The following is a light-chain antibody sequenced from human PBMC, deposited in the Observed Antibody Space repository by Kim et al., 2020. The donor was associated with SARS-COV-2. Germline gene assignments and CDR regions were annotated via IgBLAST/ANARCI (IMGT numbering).Light chain of an antibody. CDR1: QTVSSSN. CDR2: GAS. V-gene: IGKV3-20*01. CDR3: QQYDSSPWT. Sequence: LSPGERATLSCRASQTVSSSNLAYYQQKPGQAPRLLIYGASTRATGIPDRFSGSGSGTDFTLSISRLEPEDFAVYCCQQYDSSPWTFGQGTKLEI. J-gene: IGKJ2*02.